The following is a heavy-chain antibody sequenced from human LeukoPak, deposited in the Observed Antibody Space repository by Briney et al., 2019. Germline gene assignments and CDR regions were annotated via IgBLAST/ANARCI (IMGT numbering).Heavy chain of an antibody. CDR1: GFTFSSYA. Sequence: GGSLRLSCAASGFTFSSYAMHWVRQAPGKGLEWVAFIRYDGSNKYYADSVKGRFTISRDNSKNTLYLQMNSLRAEDTAVYYCAKVRGRGYDIDYWGQGTLVTVSS. J-gene: IGHJ4*02. CDR2: IRYDGSNK. V-gene: IGHV3-30*02. D-gene: IGHD5-12*01. CDR3: AKVRGRGYDIDY.